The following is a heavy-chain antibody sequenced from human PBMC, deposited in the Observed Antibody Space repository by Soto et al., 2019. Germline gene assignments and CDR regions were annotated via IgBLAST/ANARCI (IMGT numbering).Heavy chain of an antibody. D-gene: IGHD3-3*01. Sequence: QVQLVQSGAEVKKPGASVKVSCKASGYTFTGYYMHWVRQAPGQGLEWMGWINPNSGGTNYAQQFQGRVTMTRDTSISTAYMELSRLRSDDTAVYYCARNVGVVTAALLYYYYGMDVWGQGTTVTVSS. J-gene: IGHJ6*02. CDR3: ARNVGVVTAALLYYYYGMDV. CDR1: GYTFTGYY. V-gene: IGHV1-2*02. CDR2: INPNSGGT.